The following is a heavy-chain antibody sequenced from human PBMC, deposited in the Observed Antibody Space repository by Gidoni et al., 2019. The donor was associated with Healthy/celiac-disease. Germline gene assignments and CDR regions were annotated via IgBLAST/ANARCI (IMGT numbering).Heavy chain of an antibody. CDR1: GFTFSGYW. Sequence: EVQLVESGGGFVQPGGYLRLSCAASGFTFSGYWMHWVRHAPGKGLGWVSRINSDGSSTSYADSVKRRFTISRDNAKNTLYLQMNSLRAEDTAVYYCARVSYYDSSGYHYWGQGTLVTVSS. CDR2: INSDGSST. J-gene: IGHJ4*02. D-gene: IGHD3-22*01. CDR3: ARVSYYDSSGYHY. V-gene: IGHV3-74*01.